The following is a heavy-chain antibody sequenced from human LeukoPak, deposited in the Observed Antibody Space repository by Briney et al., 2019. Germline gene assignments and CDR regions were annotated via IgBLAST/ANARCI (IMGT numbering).Heavy chain of an antibody. D-gene: IGHD3-9*01. Sequence: GGSLRLPCAASAFTFSNAWMSWVRQAPGKGLEWVGRIKSKIDGATTDYASPVKGRFTISRDDSKNTLYLQMNSLKTEDTAVYSCARGGRLNYFDWSIFACWGPGTLVTAS. V-gene: IGHV3-15*01. CDR1: AFTFSNAW. J-gene: IGHJ4*01. CDR2: IKSKIDGATT. CDR3: ARGGRLNYFDWSIFAC.